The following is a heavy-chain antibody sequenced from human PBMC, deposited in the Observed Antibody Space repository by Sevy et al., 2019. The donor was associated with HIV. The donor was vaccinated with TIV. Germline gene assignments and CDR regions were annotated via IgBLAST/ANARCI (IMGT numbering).Heavy chain of an antibody. J-gene: IGHJ4*01. CDR3: AKDILGWAFDY. V-gene: IGHV3-23*01. CDR1: GFGLNGNA. CDR2: IHGGDDTT. D-gene: IGHD3-3*01. Sequence: GGSLRLSCAASGFGLNGNAMSWVRQAPGKGLEWVAAIHGGDDTTHYGDSVKGRFTISRDSFKNILYLQMDSLRVEDTAVYYCAKDILGWAFDYWGLGTLVTVSS.